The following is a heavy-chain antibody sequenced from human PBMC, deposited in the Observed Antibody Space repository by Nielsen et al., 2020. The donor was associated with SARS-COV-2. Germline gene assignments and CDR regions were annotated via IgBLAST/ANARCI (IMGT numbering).Heavy chain of an antibody. CDR1: GFTFSSYA. Sequence: ESLKISCAASGFTFSSYAMSWVRQAPGKGLEWVSAISGSGGSTYYADSVKGRFTISRDNSKNTLYLQMNSLRAEDTAVYYCTIAARRGFDYWGQGTLVTVSS. J-gene: IGHJ4*02. V-gene: IGHV3-23*01. CDR2: ISGSGGST. CDR3: TIAARRGFDY. D-gene: IGHD6-6*01.